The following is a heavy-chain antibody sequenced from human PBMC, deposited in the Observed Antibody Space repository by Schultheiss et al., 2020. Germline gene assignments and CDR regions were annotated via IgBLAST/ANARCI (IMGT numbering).Heavy chain of an antibody. V-gene: IGHV3-74*01. CDR3: ARATALTNYGDYPPYYFDY. CDR2: INSNGSST. Sequence: GESLKISCAASGFTFSSYGMHWVRQAPGKGLVWVSRINSNGSSTSYADSVKGRFTISRDNSKNTLYLQMNSLRAEDTAVYYCARATALTNYGDYPPYYFDYWGQGTLVTVSS. D-gene: IGHD4-17*01. CDR1: GFTFSSYG. J-gene: IGHJ4*02.